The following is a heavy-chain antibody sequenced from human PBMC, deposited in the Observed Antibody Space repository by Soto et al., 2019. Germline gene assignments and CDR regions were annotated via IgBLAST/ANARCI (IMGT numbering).Heavy chain of an antibody. D-gene: IGHD5-12*01. CDR3: ARGHGYKDY. V-gene: IGHV4-34*01. J-gene: IGHJ4*02. CDR2: INHSGGT. Sequence: SETLSLTCAVYGGSFSGYYWSWIRQPPGKGLEWIGEINHSGGTNYNPSLKSRVTISVDTSKNQFSLKLSSVTAADTAVYYCARGHGYKDYWGQGTLVTVSS. CDR1: GGSFSGYY.